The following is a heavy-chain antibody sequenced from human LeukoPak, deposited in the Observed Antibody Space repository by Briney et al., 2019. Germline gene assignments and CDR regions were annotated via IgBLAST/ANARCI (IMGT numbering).Heavy chain of an antibody. Sequence: GGSLRLSCAASGFTLSSYWIHWVRQAPGKGPVWVSHINTDERTKTYADSVKGRFTISRDNAKNTVYLQMNSLRAEDTAVYYCARGDSGYDYHYYYYMDVWGKGTTVTVSS. CDR3: ARGDSGYDYHYYYYMDV. J-gene: IGHJ6*03. CDR2: INTDERTK. D-gene: IGHD5-12*01. V-gene: IGHV3-74*01. CDR1: GFTLSSYW.